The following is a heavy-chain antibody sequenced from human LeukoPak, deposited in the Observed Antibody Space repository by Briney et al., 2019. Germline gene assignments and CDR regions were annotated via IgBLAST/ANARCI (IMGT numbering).Heavy chain of an antibody. CDR1: GYSFTSYW. Sequence: GESLQISCQGSGYSFTSYWIGWVRPMPGKGLEWMGIIYPGDSDTRYSPSFQGQVTISADKSISTAYLQWSSLKASDTAMYYCARRSSSWYGEAFDIWGQGTMVTVSS. D-gene: IGHD6-13*01. J-gene: IGHJ3*02. V-gene: IGHV5-51*01. CDR2: IYPGDSDT. CDR3: ARRSSSWYGEAFDI.